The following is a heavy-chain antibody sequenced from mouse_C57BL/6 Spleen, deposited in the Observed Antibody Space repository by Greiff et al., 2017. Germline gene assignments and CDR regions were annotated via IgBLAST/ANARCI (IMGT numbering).Heavy chain of an antibody. CDR1: GFTFTDYY. J-gene: IGHJ2*01. Sequence: DVMLVESGGGLVQPGGSLSLSCAASGFTFTDYYMSWVRQPPGKALEWLGFIRNKANGYTTEYSASVKGRFTISRDNSQSILYLQMNALRAEDSATYYCARYKEGVYFDYWGQGTTLTVSS. CDR3: ARYKEGVYFDY. V-gene: IGHV7-3*01. CDR2: IRNKANGYTT.